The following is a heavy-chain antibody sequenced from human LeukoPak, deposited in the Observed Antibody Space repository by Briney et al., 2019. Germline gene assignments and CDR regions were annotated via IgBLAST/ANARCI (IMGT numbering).Heavy chain of an antibody. D-gene: IGHD3-22*01. V-gene: IGHV4-59*01. CDR1: GFTFSRYW. CDR2: IYVSVST. J-gene: IGHJ4*02. CDR3: AREVFYDSSGYPTFYY. Sequence: GSLRLSCAASGFTFSRYWMSWIRQPPGKGLEWIGYIYVSVSTNYNPSLKSRVTISLDTSKNQFSLNLSSVTAADTAVYYCAREVFYDSSGYPTFYYWGQGTLVTVSS.